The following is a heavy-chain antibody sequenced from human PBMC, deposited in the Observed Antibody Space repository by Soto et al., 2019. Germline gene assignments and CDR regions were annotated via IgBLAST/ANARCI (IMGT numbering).Heavy chain of an antibody. CDR1: GGSISSGGYC. Sequence: PSETLSLTCTFSGGSISSGGYCWSWIRQHPGKGLEWIGYIYYSGSTYYNPSLKSRVTISVDTSKNQFSLKLSSVTAADTAVYYCARGGYDSNRDYWGQGTLVTVSS. V-gene: IGHV4-31*03. J-gene: IGHJ4*02. CDR2: IYYSGST. D-gene: IGHD5-12*01. CDR3: ARGGYDSNRDY.